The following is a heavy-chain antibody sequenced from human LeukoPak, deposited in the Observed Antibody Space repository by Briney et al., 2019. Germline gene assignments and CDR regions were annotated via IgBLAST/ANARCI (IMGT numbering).Heavy chain of an antibody. CDR3: ARGLINWGLIG. CDR2: INHSGST. J-gene: IGHJ4*02. D-gene: IGHD7-27*01. V-gene: IGHV4-34*01. CDR1: GGSFSGYY. Sequence: SETLSLTCAVYGGSFSGYYWSWIRQPSGKGLEWIGEINHSGSTNYNPSLKSRVTISVDTSKNQFSLKLSSVTAADTAVYYCARGLINWGLIGWGQGTLVTVSS.